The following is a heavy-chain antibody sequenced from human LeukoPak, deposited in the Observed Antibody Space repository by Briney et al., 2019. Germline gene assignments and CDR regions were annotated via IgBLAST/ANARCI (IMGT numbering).Heavy chain of an antibody. J-gene: IGHJ6*03. CDR3: ARGRSSMVRGYYYYYMDV. Sequence: SETLSLTCTVSGDSLSNNYWSWIRQPPGKGLEWIGHIYYSGSTNYNPSLKSRVTISVDTSKNQFSLKLSSVTAADTAVYYCARGRSSMVRGYYYYYMDVWGKGTTVTISS. CDR2: IYYSGST. V-gene: IGHV4-59*01. D-gene: IGHD3-10*01. CDR1: GDSLSNNY.